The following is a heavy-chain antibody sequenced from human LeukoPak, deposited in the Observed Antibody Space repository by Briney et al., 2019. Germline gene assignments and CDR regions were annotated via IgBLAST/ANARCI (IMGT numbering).Heavy chain of an antibody. J-gene: IGHJ3*02. CDR2: ISSSSSTI. CDR3: ARDELRGGPRGDAFDI. CDR1: GFTFSSYS. Sequence: GGSLRLSCAASGFTFSSYSMNWVRQAPGKGLEWVSYISSSSSTIHYTVSVKGRFTISRDNAKSSLYLQMNSLRAEDTAVYYCARDELRGGPRGDAFDIWGQGTMVTVSS. V-gene: IGHV3-48*01. D-gene: IGHD3-10*01.